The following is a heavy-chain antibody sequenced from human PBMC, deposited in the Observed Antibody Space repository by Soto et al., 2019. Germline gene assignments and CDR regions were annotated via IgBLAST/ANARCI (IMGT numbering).Heavy chain of an antibody. CDR2: INPSGGST. CDR3: ARSTRGYSYGTVFDY. CDR1: GYTFTSYY. J-gene: IGHJ4*02. Sequence: ASVKVSCKASGYTFTSYYMHWVRQAPGQGLEWMGIINPSGGSTSYAQKFQGRVTMTRDTSTSTVYMELSSLRSEDTAVYYCARSTRGYSYGTVFDYWGQGTLVTVSS. V-gene: IGHV1-46*01. D-gene: IGHD5-18*01.